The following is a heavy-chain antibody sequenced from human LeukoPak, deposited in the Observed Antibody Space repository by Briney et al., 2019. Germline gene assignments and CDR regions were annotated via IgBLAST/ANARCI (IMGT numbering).Heavy chain of an antibody. J-gene: IGHJ6*02. CDR2: ISSSGRTI. V-gene: IGHV3-11*01. CDR3: ARGSRPTTSFQYYYYGMDV. CDR1: GFTVSSNY. D-gene: IGHD4-11*01. Sequence: GGSLRLSCAASGFTVSSNYMTWVRQAPGKGLEWVSYISSSGRTIYYADSVKGRFTVSRDNAKNSLDVQMNSLRAEDTAVYYCARGSRPTTSFQYYYYGMDVWGQGTTVTVSS.